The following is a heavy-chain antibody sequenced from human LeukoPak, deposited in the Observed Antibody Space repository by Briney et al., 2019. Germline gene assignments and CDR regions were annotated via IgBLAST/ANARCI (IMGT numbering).Heavy chain of an antibody. CDR1: GYTFTSYF. J-gene: IGHJ1*01. D-gene: IGHD3-22*01. V-gene: IGHV1-46*01. CDR3: ARAHYYDSSDYGGIEH. Sequence: ASVKVSCKASGYTFTSYFMHWVRQAPGQGLEWMGIINPSGGSTNYAQKFQGRVTMTRDTSTSTVYMELSSLRSEDTAVYYCARAHYYDSSDYGGIEHWGRGTLVTVSS. CDR2: INPSGGST.